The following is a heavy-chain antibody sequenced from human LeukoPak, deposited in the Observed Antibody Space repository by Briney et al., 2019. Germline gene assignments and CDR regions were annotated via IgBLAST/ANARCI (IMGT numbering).Heavy chain of an antibody. CDR3: RRFYSNFGDY. Sequence: ASVKVSCTASNYSFINYGIGWVRQAPGQGLEWMGWVSAYNGKTSYAEQFRGRVTMTADTSTATGYMELTGLTSDDTAVYYCRRFYSNFGDYWGQGTRVAVSS. CDR1: NYSFINYG. D-gene: IGHD4-11*01. CDR2: VSAYNGKT. J-gene: IGHJ4*02. V-gene: IGHV1-18*01.